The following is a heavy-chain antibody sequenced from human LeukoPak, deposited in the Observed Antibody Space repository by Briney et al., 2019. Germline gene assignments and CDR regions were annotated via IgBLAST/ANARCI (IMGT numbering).Heavy chain of an antibody. J-gene: IGHJ6*02. CDR1: GGSISNYY. V-gene: IGHV4-59*01. CDR2: IYYSGST. Sequence: SETLSLTCIVSGGSISNYYWSWIRQPPGKGLEWIGYIYYSGSTNYNPSLKSRVTISVDTSKNQFSLKLSSVTAADTAVYYCARGFSSSTFYYYYGMDVWGQGTTVTVSS. D-gene: IGHD6-6*01. CDR3: ARGFSSSTFYYYYGMDV.